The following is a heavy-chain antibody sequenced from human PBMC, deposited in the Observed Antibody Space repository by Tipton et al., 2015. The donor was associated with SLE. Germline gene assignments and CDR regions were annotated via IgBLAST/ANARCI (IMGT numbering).Heavy chain of an antibody. CDR1: GGSFSGYY. D-gene: IGHD6-19*01. J-gene: IGHJ6*02. CDR2: INHSGST. CDR3: ARRGGWAHYYYYGMDV. V-gene: IGHV4-34*01. Sequence: TLSLTCAVYGGSFSGYYWSWIRQPPGKGLEWIGEINHSGSTNYNPSLKSRVTISVDTSKNQFSLKLSSVTAADTAVYYCARRGGWAHYYYYGMDVWGQGTTVTVSS.